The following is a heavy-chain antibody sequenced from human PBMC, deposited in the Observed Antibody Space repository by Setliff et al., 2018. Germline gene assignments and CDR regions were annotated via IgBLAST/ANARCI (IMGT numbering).Heavy chain of an antibody. J-gene: IGHJ4*02. CDR1: GGSFSGYY. V-gene: IGHV4-34*01. CDR3: ARGRLKSVSRSSGWYDY. Sequence: SETLSLTCAVYGGSFSGYYWSWIRQPPGKGLEWIGEINHSGSTNYNPSLRSRVTISVDTSKNQFSLKLSSVTAADTAVYYCARGRLKSVSRSSGWYDYWGQGTLVTVSS. CDR2: INHSGST. D-gene: IGHD6-19*01.